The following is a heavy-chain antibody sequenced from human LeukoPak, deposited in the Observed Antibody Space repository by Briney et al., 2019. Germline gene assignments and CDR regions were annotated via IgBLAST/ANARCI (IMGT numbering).Heavy chain of an antibody. D-gene: IGHD3-10*01. CDR1: GYTFTGYY. Sequence: ASVKVSCKASGYTFTGYYMHWVRQAPGQGLEWMGWINPNSGGTNYAQKFQGRVTMTRDTSISTAYMELSRLRSDDTAVYYCARGPYYYGSGYFDYWGQGTLVTVSS. J-gene: IGHJ4*02. CDR2: INPNSGGT. CDR3: ARGPYYYGSGYFDY. V-gene: IGHV1-2*02.